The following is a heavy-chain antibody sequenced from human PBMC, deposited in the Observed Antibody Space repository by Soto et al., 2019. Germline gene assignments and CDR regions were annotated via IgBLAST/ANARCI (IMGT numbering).Heavy chain of an antibody. CDR1: GFIFSGSA. D-gene: IGHD5-12*01. Sequence: EVQLVESGGGLVQPGGSLKHSCAASGFIFSGSAIHWVRQASGEGLEWVGRIRSKANSYATACAASLKGRFTISRDDSKSTAYLQMNSLKTEDTAAYYCTTRGDGYNADYDYWGQGTLVTVSS. CDR3: TTRGDGYNADYDY. J-gene: IGHJ4*02. CDR2: IRSKANSYAT. V-gene: IGHV3-73*01.